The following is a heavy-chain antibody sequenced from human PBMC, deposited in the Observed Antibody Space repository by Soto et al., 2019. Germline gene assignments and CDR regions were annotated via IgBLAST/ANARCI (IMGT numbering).Heavy chain of an antibody. V-gene: IGHV4-39*01. Sequence: QLQLQESGPGLVKPSETLSLSCTVSGGSITSSFYWGWIRQPPGKGLEWIGSIYGTGNTYYNPSLKGRVTISADTSENQFSRILISVTAAATAGYYCRSSSRYSTDVWGQGATVTVSS. CDR3: RSSSRYSTDV. CDR1: GGSITSSFY. CDR2: IYGTGNT. J-gene: IGHJ6*02. D-gene: IGHD6-13*01.